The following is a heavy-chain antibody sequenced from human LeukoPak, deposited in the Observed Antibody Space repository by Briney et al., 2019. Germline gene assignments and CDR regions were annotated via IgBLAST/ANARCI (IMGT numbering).Heavy chain of an antibody. D-gene: IGHD6-19*01. CDR1: GYSISNNYY. CDR2: IFHSGST. V-gene: IGHV4-38-2*01. J-gene: IGHJ4*02. Sequence: PSETLSLTCGVSGYSISNNYYWAWIRQPPGKGLEWIGSIFHSGSTYYNPSLKSRVTISVDTSKNQFSLILTSVTAADTAVYYCARLKFSAWYYPVFDYWGQGTLVTVSS. CDR3: ARLKFSAWYYPVFDY.